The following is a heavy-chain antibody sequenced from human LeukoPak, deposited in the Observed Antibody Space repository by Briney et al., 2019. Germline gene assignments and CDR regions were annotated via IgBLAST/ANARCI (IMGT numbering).Heavy chain of an antibody. J-gene: IGHJ1*01. CDR3: ALVVVITPEYFQE. V-gene: IGHV1-18*01. Sequence: GASVTVSCKASGGTFSSYAISWVRQAPGQGLERMGWISAYNGNTNYAQKLQGRVTMTTDTSTSTAYMELRSLRSDDTAVYYCALVVVITPEYFQEWGQGTLVTVSS. CDR2: ISAYNGNT. D-gene: IGHD3-22*01. CDR1: GGTFSSYA.